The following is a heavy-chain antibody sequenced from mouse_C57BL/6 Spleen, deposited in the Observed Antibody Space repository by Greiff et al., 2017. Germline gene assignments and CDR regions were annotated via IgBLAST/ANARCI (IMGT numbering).Heavy chain of an antibody. CDR1: GYTFTSYW. J-gene: IGHJ1*03. Sequence: VKLQQPGTELVKPGASVKLSCKASGYTFTSYWMHWVKQRPGQGLEWIGNINPSNGGTNYNEKFKSKATLTVVKSSSTAYMQLSSLTSEDSAVYYCARKDYGSSYWYFDVWGTGTTVTVSS. CDR3: ARKDYGSSYWYFDV. V-gene: IGHV1-53*01. D-gene: IGHD1-1*01. CDR2: INPSNGGT.